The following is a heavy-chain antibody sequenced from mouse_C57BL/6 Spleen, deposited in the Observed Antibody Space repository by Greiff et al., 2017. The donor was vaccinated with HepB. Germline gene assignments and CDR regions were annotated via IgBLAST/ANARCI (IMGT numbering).Heavy chain of an antibody. Sequence: QVQLQQSGPELVKPGASVKISCKASGYAFSSSWMNWVKQRPGKGLEWIGRIYPGDGGTNYNGKFKGKATLTADKSSSTAYMQLSSLTSEDSAVYFCATYYYGSSHWYFDVWGTGTTVTVSS. V-gene: IGHV1-82*01. CDR1: GYAFSSSW. CDR2: IYPGDGGT. D-gene: IGHD1-1*01. J-gene: IGHJ1*03. CDR3: ATYYYGSSHWYFDV.